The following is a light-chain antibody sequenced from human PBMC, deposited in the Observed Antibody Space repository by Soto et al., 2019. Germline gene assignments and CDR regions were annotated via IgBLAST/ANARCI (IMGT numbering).Light chain of an antibody. J-gene: IGLJ1*01. CDR3: CAYAGTYV. CDR2: EGT. V-gene: IGLV2-23*01. CDR1: SIDVRILNL. Sequence: QSVLAQPASVSGSPGQSSTISCSGASIDVRILNLVSWYQQHPGKAPKLMIYEGTKRPSGVSDRFSGSKSDNTASLTISGLQADDEADYYCCAYAGTYVFGTGTKVTVL.